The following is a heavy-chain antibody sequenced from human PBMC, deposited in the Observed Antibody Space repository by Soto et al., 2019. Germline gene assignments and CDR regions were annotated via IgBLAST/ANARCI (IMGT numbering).Heavy chain of an antibody. CDR2: IWYDGSNK. V-gene: IGHV3-33*01. J-gene: IGHJ4*02. CDR1: GFTFSSYG. Sequence: GGSLRLSCAASGFTFSSYGMHWVRQAPGKGLEWVAVIWYDGSNKYYADSVKGRFTISRDNSKNTLYLQMNSLRAEDTAVYYCARESYDSSGYYYFDYWGQGTLVTVSS. D-gene: IGHD3-22*01. CDR3: ARESYDSSGYYYFDY.